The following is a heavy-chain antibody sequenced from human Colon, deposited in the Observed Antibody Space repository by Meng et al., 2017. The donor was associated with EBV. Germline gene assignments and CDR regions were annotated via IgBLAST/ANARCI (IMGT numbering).Heavy chain of an antibody. CDR3: ARVWQSLTAFFDS. J-gene: IGHJ4*02. V-gene: IGHV4-4*02. CDR1: GGSIRSSHW. CDR2: VYHTGST. Sequence: QGQRQGSGPGLVKPSGTPSLTCAVSGGSIRSSHWWTWVRQPPGKGLEWIGEVYHTGSTKYNPSLKSRLTISVDKSKNQFSLNLTSVTAADTAVYYCARVWQSLTAFFDSWGQGTLVTVSS. D-gene: IGHD2-21*01.